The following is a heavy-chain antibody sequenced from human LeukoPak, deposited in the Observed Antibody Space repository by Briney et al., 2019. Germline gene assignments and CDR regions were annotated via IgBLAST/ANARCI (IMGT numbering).Heavy chain of an antibody. J-gene: IGHJ4*02. CDR3: AKRSPVTGGGIAVAGTGPQGYFDY. V-gene: IGHV3-23*01. CDR1: GFTFSSYA. D-gene: IGHD6-19*01. Sequence: PGGSLRLSCAASGFTFSSYAMSWVRQAPGKGLEWVSAISGSGGSTYYADSVKGRFTISRDNSKNTLYLQMNSLRAEDTAVYYCAKRSPVTGGGIAVAGTGPQGYFDYWGQGTLVTVSS. CDR2: ISGSGGST.